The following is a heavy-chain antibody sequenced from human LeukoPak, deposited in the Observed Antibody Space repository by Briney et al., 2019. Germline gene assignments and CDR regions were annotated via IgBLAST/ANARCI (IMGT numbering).Heavy chain of an antibody. D-gene: IGHD3-10*01. CDR2: IYYSGST. Sequence: SETLSLTCTVSGGSISSYYWSWIRQPPGKGLEWIGYIYYSGSTNYSPSLKSRVTILVDTSKKQFSLRLSSVTAADTAVYYCARHGPSERVYYYMDVWGKGTTVTVSS. CDR1: GGSISSYY. V-gene: IGHV4-59*08. CDR3: ARHGPSERVYYYMDV. J-gene: IGHJ6*03.